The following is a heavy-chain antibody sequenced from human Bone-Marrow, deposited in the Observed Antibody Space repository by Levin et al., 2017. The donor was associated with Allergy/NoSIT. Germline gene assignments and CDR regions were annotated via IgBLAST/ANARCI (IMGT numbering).Heavy chain of an antibody. CDR1: GFVFSTFA. J-gene: IGHJ3*02. V-gene: IGHV3-23*01. D-gene: IGHD3-16*01. CDR3: AQDQHVAVSLFHI. CDR2: ISGSGSTT. Sequence: GGSLRLSCAASGFVFSTFAMSWVRQAPGKGLEWVSAISGSGSTTYYADSVKGRFTISRDNSKNTLYLQINSLRAEDTGVYFCAQDQHVAVSLFHIWGQGTTVIVSS.